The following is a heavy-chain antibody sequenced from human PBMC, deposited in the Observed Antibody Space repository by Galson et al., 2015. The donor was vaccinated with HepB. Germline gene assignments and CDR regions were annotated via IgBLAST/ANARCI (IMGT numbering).Heavy chain of an antibody. Sequence: SLRLSCAASGFAFSNYFMSWVRQAPGKGLGWVSAISGSGGSTYYADSVKGRFTISRDNSKNTLYLQMNSLRAEDTAVYYCAKDRGRIQLWFRAGFDYWGQGTLVTVSS. CDR3: AKDRGRIQLWFRAGFDY. D-gene: IGHD5-18*01. J-gene: IGHJ4*02. CDR2: ISGSGGST. V-gene: IGHV3-23*01. CDR1: GFAFSNYF.